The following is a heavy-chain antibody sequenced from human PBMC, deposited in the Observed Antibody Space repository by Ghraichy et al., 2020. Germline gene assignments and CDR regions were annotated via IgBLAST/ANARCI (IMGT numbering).Heavy chain of an antibody. CDR3: ARRSYYYGSGSYFAFDY. CDR1: GGSISSSSYY. D-gene: IGHD3-10*01. Sequence: SETLSLTCTVSGGSISSSSYYWGWIRQPPGKGLEWIGSIYYSGSTYYNPSLKSRVTISVDTSKNQFSLKLSSVTAADTAVYYCARRSYYYGSGSYFAFDYWGQGTLVTVSS. J-gene: IGHJ4*02. V-gene: IGHV4-39*01. CDR2: IYYSGST.